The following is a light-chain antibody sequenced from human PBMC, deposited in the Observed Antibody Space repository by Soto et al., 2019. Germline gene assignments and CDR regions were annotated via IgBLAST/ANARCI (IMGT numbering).Light chain of an antibody. J-gene: IGLJ3*02. V-gene: IGLV2-11*01. CDR1: NSDVGGYNF. CDR2: AVS. CDR3: CLYTASDIWV. Sequence: QSVLTQPRSVSGSPGQSVTISCTGTNSDVGGYNFVSWYQQLPGKAPKLMISAVSQRPSGVPDRFSGSKSGNTASLTISGLQADDEADYFCCLYTASDIWVFGGGTKLTVL.